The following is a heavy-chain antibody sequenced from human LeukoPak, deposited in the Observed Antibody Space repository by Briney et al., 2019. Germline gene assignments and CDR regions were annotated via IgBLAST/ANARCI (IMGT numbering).Heavy chain of an antibody. CDR3: ARHGGYCSSTSCYAHGAFDI. J-gene: IGHJ3*02. V-gene: IGHV4-38-2*01. Sequence: SETLSHTCAVSGYSISSGYYWGWIRQPPGKGLEWIGSIYHSGSTYYNPSLKSRVTISVDTSKNQFSLKLSSVTAADTAVYYCARHGGYCSSTSCYAHGAFDIWGQGTMVTVSS. CDR1: GYSISSGYY. D-gene: IGHD2-2*01. CDR2: IYHSGST.